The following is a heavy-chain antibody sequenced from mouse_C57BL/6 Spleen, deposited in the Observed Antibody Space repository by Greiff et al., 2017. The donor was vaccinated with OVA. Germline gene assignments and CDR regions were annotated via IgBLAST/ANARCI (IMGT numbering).Heavy chain of an antibody. J-gene: IGHJ3*01. CDR3: ARAGDPDGGFAY. Sequence: EVKVEESGPGLVKPSQSLSLTCSVTGYSITSGYYWNWIRQFPGNKLEWMGYISYDGSNNYNPSLKNRISITRDTSKNQFFLKLNSVTTEDTATYYCARAGDPDGGFAYWGQGTLVTVSA. CDR2: ISYDGSN. CDR1: GYSITSGYY. V-gene: IGHV3-6*01. D-gene: IGHD3-2*02.